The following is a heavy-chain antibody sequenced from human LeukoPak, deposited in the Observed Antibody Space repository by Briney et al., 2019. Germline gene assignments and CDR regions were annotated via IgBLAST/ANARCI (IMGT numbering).Heavy chain of an antibody. CDR2: IYYDGSNK. J-gene: IGHJ4*02. CDR1: GFTFSTYG. V-gene: IGHV3-33*06. CDR3: AKDYKASSY. Sequence: GGSLRLSCAASGFTFSTYGMHWVRQAPGKGLEWVALIYYDGSNKYYADSVKGRFTVSRDNSKNTLYLQMNILRAEDTAVYYCAKDYKASSYWGQGTLVTVSS. D-gene: IGHD3-10*01.